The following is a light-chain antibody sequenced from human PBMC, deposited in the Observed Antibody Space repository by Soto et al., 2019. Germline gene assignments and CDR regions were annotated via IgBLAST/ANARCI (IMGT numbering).Light chain of an antibody. CDR3: QQYGSYSQWT. Sequence: DIQMTQSPSTLSASVGDRVTITCRASQSIGSWLAWYQQKPGKAPKLLIYKASSLESGVPSRFSGSGSGTELTLTISSLQPDDFASYYCQQYGSYSQWTFGQGTKVEIK. V-gene: IGKV1-5*03. CDR2: KAS. J-gene: IGKJ1*01. CDR1: QSIGSW.